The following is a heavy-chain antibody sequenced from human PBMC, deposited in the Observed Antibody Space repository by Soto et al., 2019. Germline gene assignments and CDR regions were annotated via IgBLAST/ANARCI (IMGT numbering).Heavy chain of an antibody. Sequence: GGSLRLSCAASGFTFSSYWMHWVRQAPGKGLVWVSRINSDGSSTSYADSVKGRFTISRDNAKNTLYLQMNSLRAEDTAVYYCARAALSKRGFRPFYYYMDVWGKGTTVTVSS. CDR2: INSDGSST. V-gene: IGHV3-74*01. D-gene: IGHD2-21*01. J-gene: IGHJ6*03. CDR3: ARAALSKRGFRPFYYYMDV. CDR1: GFTFSSYW.